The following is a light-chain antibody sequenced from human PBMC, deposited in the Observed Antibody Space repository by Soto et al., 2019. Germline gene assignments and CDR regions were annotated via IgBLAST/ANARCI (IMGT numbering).Light chain of an antibody. CDR3: QKYFSAHLT. CDR1: QSLLNSANDKIH. CDR2: RAS. V-gene: IGKV4-1*01. Sequence: DIVMTQSPASLSVSLGERATINCKSSQSLLNSANDKIHLAWYQQKPGQPPKLLIWRASTRDSGVPDRFSGSGSGTDFTLTINSLQAEDVATYYCQKYFSAHLTFGGGTKVEI. J-gene: IGKJ4*01.